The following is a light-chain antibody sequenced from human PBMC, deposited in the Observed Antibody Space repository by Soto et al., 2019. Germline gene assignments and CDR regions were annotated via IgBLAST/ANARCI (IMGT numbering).Light chain of an antibody. V-gene: IGKV1-8*01. J-gene: IGKJ1*01. CDR1: QDISTF. Sequence: AIRVTQSPSSISASTGDRVTITCRASQDISTFLAWYQQRPGKAPNLLLYASSTLKSGVPSRFSGSGSGTDFTLTISNLQSEDSATYFCQQYYQYPRTFGQGTKVEIK. CDR3: QQYYQYPRT. CDR2: ASS.